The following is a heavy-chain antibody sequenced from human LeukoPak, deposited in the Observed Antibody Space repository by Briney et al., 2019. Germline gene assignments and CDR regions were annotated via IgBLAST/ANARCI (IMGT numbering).Heavy chain of an antibody. V-gene: IGHV4-31*03. Sequence: SETLSLTCTVSGGSISSGGYYWSWIRQHPGKGLEWIGYIYYSGSTYYNPSLKSRVTISVDTSKNQFSLKLSSVTAADTAVYYCARTDIVVEGWFDPWGQGTLVTVSS. CDR2: IYYSGST. D-gene: IGHD2-15*01. CDR3: ARTDIVVEGWFDP. CDR1: GGSISSGGYY. J-gene: IGHJ5*02.